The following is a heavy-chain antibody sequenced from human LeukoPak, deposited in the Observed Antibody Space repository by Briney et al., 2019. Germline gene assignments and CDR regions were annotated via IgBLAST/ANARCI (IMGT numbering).Heavy chain of an antibody. D-gene: IGHD1-1*01. V-gene: IGHV4-30-2*01. CDR3: ASYMVGTMADI. CDR1: GRSISSGGYY. Sequence: SQTLSLTCTVSGRSISSGGYYWSWIRQPPGKGLEWIGYIYHSGSTYYNPSLKSRVTISVDRSKNQFSLKLSSVTAADTATYYCASYMVGTMADIWGQGTRVTVSS. CDR2: IYHSGST. J-gene: IGHJ3*02.